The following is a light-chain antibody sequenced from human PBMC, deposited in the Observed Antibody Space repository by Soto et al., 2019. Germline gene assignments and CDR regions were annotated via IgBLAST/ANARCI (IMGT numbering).Light chain of an antibody. CDR3: QQYDNWPLT. Sequence: LVMTQSPAPLTVSPGERATLSCRASQSVGSNLAWSQQKPGQAPSLLIYGASTRATGIPARFSGSGSGTEFTLTISSLQSEDFAVYYCQQYDNWPLTFGQGTKVEI. J-gene: IGKJ1*01. V-gene: IGKV3-15*01. CDR1: QSVGSN. CDR2: GAS.